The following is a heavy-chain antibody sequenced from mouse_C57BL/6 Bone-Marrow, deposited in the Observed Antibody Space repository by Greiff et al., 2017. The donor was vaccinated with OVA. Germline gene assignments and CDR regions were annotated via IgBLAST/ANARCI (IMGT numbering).Heavy chain of an antibody. D-gene: IGHD2-5*01. J-gene: IGHJ1*03. V-gene: IGHV5-17*01. CDR1: GFTFSDYG. Sequence: EVKVVESGGGLVKPGGSLKLSCAASGFTFSDYGMHWVRQAPEKGLEWVAYISSGSSTIYYADTVKGRFTISRDNAKNTLFLQMTSLRSEDTAMYYCARRSYYSNWYFDVWGTGTTVTVSS. CDR2: ISSGSSTI. CDR3: ARRSYYSNWYFDV.